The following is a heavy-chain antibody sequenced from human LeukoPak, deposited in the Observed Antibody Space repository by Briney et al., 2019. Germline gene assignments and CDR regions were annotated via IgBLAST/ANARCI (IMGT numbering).Heavy chain of an antibody. Sequence: SVKVSCKASGGTFSTFAISWVRQAPGQGLEWMGGIIPVLGAAKYAQNVQGRVTISVDESTSTAYMEVRRLRYEDTAVYFCTRPIGYCSSVSCYAFDIWGQGTLVTVSS. D-gene: IGHD2-15*01. V-gene: IGHV1-69*13. CDR2: IIPVLGAA. J-gene: IGHJ3*02. CDR3: TRPIGYCSSVSCYAFDI. CDR1: GGTFSTFA.